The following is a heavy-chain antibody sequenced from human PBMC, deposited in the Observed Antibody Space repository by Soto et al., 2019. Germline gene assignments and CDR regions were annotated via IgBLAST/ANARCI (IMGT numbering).Heavy chain of an antibody. V-gene: IGHV3-53*02. Sequence: EVQLVETGGGLIQPGGSLRLSCAASGFIVSNNYMSWVRQAPGKGLEWVSVLYSGGGTYYADSVKGRFIISRDSSKNTLYLQMTSLSDEDTAVYFCARGGANDAFDVWGQGTMVTVSS. J-gene: IGHJ3*01. CDR3: ARGGANDAFDV. D-gene: IGHD1-26*01. CDR1: GFIVSNNY. CDR2: LYSGGGT.